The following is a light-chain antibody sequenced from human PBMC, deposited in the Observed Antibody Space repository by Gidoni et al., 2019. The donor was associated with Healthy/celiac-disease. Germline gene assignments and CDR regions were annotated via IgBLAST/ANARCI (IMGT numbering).Light chain of an antibody. CDR3: QQYYSTPLT. V-gene: IGKV4-1*01. Sequence: DIVTPQSPESLAVSLGERATINCKSSQSFLYSSNNKDYLAWYQQKPGQPPKLLIYWASTRESGVPDRFSGSGSGTDFTLTISSLQAEDVAVYYCQQYYSTPLTFXGXTKVEIK. CDR1: QSFLYSSNNKDY. J-gene: IGKJ4*01. CDR2: WAS.